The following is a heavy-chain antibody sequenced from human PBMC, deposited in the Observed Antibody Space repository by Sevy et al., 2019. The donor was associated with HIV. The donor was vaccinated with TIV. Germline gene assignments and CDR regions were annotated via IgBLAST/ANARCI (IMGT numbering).Heavy chain of an antibody. CDR3: ARGPLRYCSSSSCYEGDYYYYGMDV. CDR1: GFIFSNYG. Sequence: GSLRLSCAASGFIFSNYGIHWVRQAPGKGLEWVAVIRYDGNNKEYTDSVKGRFTISRDNSKNTLYLQVNSLRAEDTAVYYCARGPLRYCSSSSCYEGDYYYYGMDVWGQGTTVTVSS. CDR2: IRYDGNNK. J-gene: IGHJ6*02. D-gene: IGHD2-2*01. V-gene: IGHV3-33*01.